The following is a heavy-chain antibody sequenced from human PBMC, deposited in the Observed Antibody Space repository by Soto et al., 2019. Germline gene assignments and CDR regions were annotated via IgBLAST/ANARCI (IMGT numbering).Heavy chain of an antibody. CDR3: TRDGDGRMTTNPYYYYGMDV. J-gene: IGHJ6*02. D-gene: IGHD2-21*02. CDR1: GGSISGYY. Sequence: SETLSLTCTVSGGSISGYYWSWIRQPPGKGLEWIGNVYYSGGAKYNPSVKRRVSISVDTSKNQFSLNLSSVTAADTAVYYCTRDGDGRMTTNPYYYYGMDVWGPGITVTAP. V-gene: IGHV4-59*01. CDR2: VYYSGGA.